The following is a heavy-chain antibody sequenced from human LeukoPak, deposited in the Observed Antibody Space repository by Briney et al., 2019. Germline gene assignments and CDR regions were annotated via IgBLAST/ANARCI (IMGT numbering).Heavy chain of an antibody. CDR3: TRGSPYYDFWSGYYDYFDY. CDR1: GYSFTSYW. V-gene: IGHV5-51*01. D-gene: IGHD3-3*01. Sequence: PGESLKISCKGSGYSFTSYWIGWVRQMPGKGLEWMGIIYPGDSDTRYSPSFQGQVTISRDDSKSIAYLQMNSLKTEDTAVYYCTRGSPYYDFWSGYYDYFDYWGQGTLVTVSS. J-gene: IGHJ4*02. CDR2: IYPGDSDT.